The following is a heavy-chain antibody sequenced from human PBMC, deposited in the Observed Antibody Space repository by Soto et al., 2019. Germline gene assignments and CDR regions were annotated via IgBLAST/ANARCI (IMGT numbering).Heavy chain of an antibody. CDR1: GGSISSYY. CDR3: ARGDYYDSSGYYYFDY. J-gene: IGHJ4*02. V-gene: IGHV4-59*01. Sequence: QVQLQESGPGLVKPSETLSLTCTVSGGSISSYYWSWIRQPPGKGLEWIGYIYYSGSTNYNPSLKSRVTISVDTSKNQFSLKLSSVTAADTAVYYCARGDYYDSSGYYYFDYWGQGTLVTVSS. CDR2: IYYSGST. D-gene: IGHD3-22*01.